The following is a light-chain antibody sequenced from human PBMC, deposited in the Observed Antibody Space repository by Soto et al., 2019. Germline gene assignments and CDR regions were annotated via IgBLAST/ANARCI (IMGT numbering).Light chain of an antibody. CDR1: QDISNY. Sequence: DIQMTQSPSSLSASVGDRVTITCRASQDISNYLNWYQQKLGKAPKLLIYDASNLETGVPSRFSGSGSGTDFTLTISSLQPEDFATYYCQQSFSSRWTFGQGTKVDIK. CDR2: DAS. J-gene: IGKJ1*01. CDR3: QQSFSSRWT. V-gene: IGKV1-39*01.